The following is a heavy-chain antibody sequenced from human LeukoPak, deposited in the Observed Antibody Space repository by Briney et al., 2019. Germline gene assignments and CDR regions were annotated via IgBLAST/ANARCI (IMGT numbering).Heavy chain of an antibody. V-gene: IGHV4-4*07. J-gene: IGHJ4*02. CDR2: ISSSGTT. CDR3: ARDQGSGWYDY. CDR1: GGSISTYY. D-gene: IGHD6-19*01. Sequence: SETLSLTCTVSGGSISTYYWTWMRQPAATGLEWIGRISSSGTTSYNPSLKIRVTMSLDRPKNQFSLKLSSVTAADTAVYYWARDQGSGWYDYWGQGTLVTVSS.